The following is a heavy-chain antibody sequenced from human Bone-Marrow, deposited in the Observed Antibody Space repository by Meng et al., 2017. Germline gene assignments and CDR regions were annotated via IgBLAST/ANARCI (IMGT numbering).Heavy chain of an antibody. J-gene: IGHJ5*02. D-gene: IGHD3-9*01. CDR1: GYTFTSYY. CDR3: ARDNYDILTGYKWFDP. V-gene: IGHV1-46*01. CDR2: INPSGGST. Sequence: ASVKVSCKASGYTFTSYYMHWVRQAPGQGLEWMGIINPSGGSTSYAQKFQGRVTMTRDTSTSTVYMELSSLRSEDTAVYYWARDNYDILTGYKWFDPWGQGTLVTVSS.